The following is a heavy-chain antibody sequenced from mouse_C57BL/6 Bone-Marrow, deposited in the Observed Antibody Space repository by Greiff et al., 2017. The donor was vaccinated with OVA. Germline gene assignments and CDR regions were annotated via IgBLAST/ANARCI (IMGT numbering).Heavy chain of an antibody. CDR1: GYTFTSYG. J-gene: IGHJ3*01. CDR2: IYPRSGNT. Sequence: VQLQQSGAELARPGASVTLSCKASGYTFTSYGISWVKQRTGQGLEWIGEIYPRSGNTYYNEKFKGKATLTADKSSSTAYMELRSLTSEASAVYVCARVYYGNYMYYWGQGTLVTVAA. CDR3: ARVYYGNYMYY. V-gene: IGHV1-81*01. D-gene: IGHD2-1*01.